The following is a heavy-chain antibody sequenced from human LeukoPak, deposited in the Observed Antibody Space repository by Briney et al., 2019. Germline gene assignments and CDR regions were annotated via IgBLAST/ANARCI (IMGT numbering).Heavy chain of an antibody. J-gene: IGHJ5*02. CDR2: TYTSGST. V-gene: IGHV4-4*07. D-gene: IGHD3-3*02. CDR3: AISRAYSSPRFDP. Sequence: PSETLSLTCTVSGGSISSYYWSWIRQPAGKGLEWIGRTYTSGSTNYNPSLKSRVTMSVDTSKNQFSLKLSSVTAADTAVYYCAISRAYSSPRFDPWGQGTLVTVSS. CDR1: GGSISSYY.